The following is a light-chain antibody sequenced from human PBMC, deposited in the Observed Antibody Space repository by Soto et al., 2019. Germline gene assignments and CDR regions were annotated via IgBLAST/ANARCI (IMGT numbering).Light chain of an antibody. CDR1: SSDVGSYNL. V-gene: IGLV2-23*01. CDR2: EGS. Sequence: QSVLTQPASVSGSPGQSIAISCTGTSSDVGSYNLVSWYQQHPGKAPKLTIYEGSKRPSGISNRFSGSKSGNTASLIISGLQAEDEADYYCCSYAGSSTHVFGTGTKVTVL. J-gene: IGLJ1*01. CDR3: CSYAGSSTHV.